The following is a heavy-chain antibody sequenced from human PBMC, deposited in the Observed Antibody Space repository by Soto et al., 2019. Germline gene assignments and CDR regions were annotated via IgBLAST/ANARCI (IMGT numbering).Heavy chain of an antibody. J-gene: IGHJ4*02. Sequence: SETLSLTCTVSGGSVSSSSYYWGWVRQPPGKGLEWIGSVYYSGSTYYNPSLESRVTISVDKSKNQFSLKLMSLSAADTAVYYCGRREGLATISYYFDYWGQGALVTVSS. V-gene: IGHV4-39*01. CDR3: GRREGLATISYYFDY. CDR1: GGSVSSSSYY. CDR2: VYYSGST. D-gene: IGHD3-9*01.